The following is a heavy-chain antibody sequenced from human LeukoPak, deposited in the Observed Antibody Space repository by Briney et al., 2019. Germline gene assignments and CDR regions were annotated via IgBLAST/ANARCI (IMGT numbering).Heavy chain of an antibody. D-gene: IGHD4-23*01. V-gene: IGHV3-66*01. J-gene: IGHJ4*02. CDR2: IYSGGST. Sequence: GGSLRLSCAASGVTVSSNYMSSVRQAPGKGLEWVSVIYSGGSTYYADSVKGRFTISRDNSKNTLYLQMNSLRPEDTPLYYCASPRGDYGGNWLRYWGQGTLVS. CDR3: ASPRGDYGGNWLRY. CDR1: GVTVSSNY.